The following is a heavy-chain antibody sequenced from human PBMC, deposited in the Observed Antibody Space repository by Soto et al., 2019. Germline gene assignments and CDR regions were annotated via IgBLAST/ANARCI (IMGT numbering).Heavy chain of an antibody. CDR1: GYTFTSYD. V-gene: IGHV1-8*01. J-gene: IGHJ5*02. Sequence: QVQLVQSGAEVKKPGASVKVSCKASGYTFTSYDINWVRQATGQGLEWMGWMNPNSGNTDYAQKFQGRVTITRNTSISRAYMGLGRLRSEDTAACYWATEPSAAGAGWFDPWGQGTLVTVSS. CDR2: MNPNSGNT. D-gene: IGHD6-13*01. CDR3: ATEPSAAGAGWFDP.